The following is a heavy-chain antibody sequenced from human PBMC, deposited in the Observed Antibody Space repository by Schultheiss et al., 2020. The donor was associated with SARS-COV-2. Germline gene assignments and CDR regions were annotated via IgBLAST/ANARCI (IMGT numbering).Heavy chain of an antibody. CDR3: ARLRVGARAFYYFDY. J-gene: IGHJ4*02. CDR1: GGSFSGYY. Sequence: SETLSLTCAVYGGSFSGYYWSWIRQPPGKGLEWIGEINHSGSTNYNPSLKSRVTISVDKSKNQFSLKLNSVTAADTAVYYCARLRVGARAFYYFDYWGQGTLVTVSS. V-gene: IGHV4-34*01. CDR2: INHSGST. D-gene: IGHD1-26*01.